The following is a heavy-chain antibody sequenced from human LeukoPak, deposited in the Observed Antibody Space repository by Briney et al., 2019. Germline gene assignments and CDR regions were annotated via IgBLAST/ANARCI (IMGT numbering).Heavy chain of an antibody. D-gene: IGHD3-10*01. CDR2: IYYSGST. Sequence: PSETLSLTCTVSGGSISSSSYYWGWIRQPPGKGLEWIGSIYYSGSTYYNPSLKSRVTISVDTSKNQFSLKLSSVTAADTAVYYCARVCRVRGVDYWGQGTLVTVSS. J-gene: IGHJ4*02. V-gene: IGHV4-39*07. CDR1: GGSISSSSYY. CDR3: ARVCRVRGVDY.